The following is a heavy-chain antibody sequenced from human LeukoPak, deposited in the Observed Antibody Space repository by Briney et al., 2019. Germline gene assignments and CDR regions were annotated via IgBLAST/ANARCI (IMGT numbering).Heavy chain of an antibody. J-gene: IGHJ6*03. D-gene: IGHD3-16*01. Sequence: SETLSLTCTVSGGSISSSSYYWAWIRQPPGKGLEWIGTISYSGSTYYNPSLKSRVTISVDTSKNQFSLKLSSVTAADTAVYYCARDGGPYYYYYMDVWGKGTTVTVSS. CDR2: ISYSGST. CDR3: ARDGGPYYYYYMDV. V-gene: IGHV4-39*07. CDR1: GGSISSSSYY.